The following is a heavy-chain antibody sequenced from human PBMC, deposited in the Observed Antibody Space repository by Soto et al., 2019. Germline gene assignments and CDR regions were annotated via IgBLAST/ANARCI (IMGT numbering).Heavy chain of an antibody. CDR3: AKVGYGNIIDFFDKFDS. CDR1: GFTFSNSA. V-gene: IGHV3-23*01. Sequence: EVQLLESGGGLVQPGGSLRLSCSASGFTFSNSAMSWVRQAPGKGLEWVSSLSGGGGSPKYADSVKGRFTVSRDNSEKTRYLQMNSLRVWYTGIYFFAKVGYGNIIDFFDKFDSWCRGTLVTVSS. CDR2: LSGGGGSP. D-gene: IGHD3-22*01. J-gene: IGHJ4*02.